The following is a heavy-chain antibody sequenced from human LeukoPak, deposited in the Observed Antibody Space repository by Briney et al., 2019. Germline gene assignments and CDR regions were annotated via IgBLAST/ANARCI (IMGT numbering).Heavy chain of an antibody. CDR1: GFTFSSYA. Sequence: GGSLRLSCAASGFTFSSYAMSWVRQAPGKGLEWVSAISGSGGSTYYADSVKGRFTISRDNSKNTLYLQMNSLRAEDTAVYYCAKDVRRLYDYARDAFDIWGQGTMVTVSS. CDR3: AKDVRRLYDYARDAFDI. J-gene: IGHJ3*02. CDR2: ISGSGGST. D-gene: IGHD3-16*01. V-gene: IGHV3-23*01.